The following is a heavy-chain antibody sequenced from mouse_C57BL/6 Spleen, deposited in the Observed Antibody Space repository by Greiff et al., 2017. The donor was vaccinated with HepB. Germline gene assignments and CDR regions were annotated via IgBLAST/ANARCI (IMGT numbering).Heavy chain of an antibody. V-gene: IGHV1-4*01. Sequence: QVQLQQSGAELARPGASVKMSCKASGYTFTSYTMHWVKQRPGQGLEWIGYINPSSGYTKYNQKFKDKATLTADKSSSTAYMQLRSLTSEDSAVYYCAREEAYYGSSYGAMDYWGQGTSVTVSS. J-gene: IGHJ4*01. D-gene: IGHD1-1*01. CDR2: INPSSGYT. CDR1: GYTFTSYT. CDR3: AREEAYYGSSYGAMDY.